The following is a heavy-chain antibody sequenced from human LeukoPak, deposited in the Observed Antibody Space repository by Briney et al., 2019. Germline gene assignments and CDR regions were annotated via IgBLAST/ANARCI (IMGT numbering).Heavy chain of an antibody. Sequence: SQTLSLTCTVSGDSISSGDYYWGWIRQPPGKGLEWIGSIYYSGGTYYNPSLKSRVTISVDTSKNQFSLKLSSVTAADTAVYYCARDRDDDPNSSWYRSGLNWFDPWGQGTLVTVSS. CDR2: IYYSGGT. V-gene: IGHV4-39*07. J-gene: IGHJ5*02. CDR1: GDSISSGDYY. CDR3: ARDRDDDPNSSWYRSGLNWFDP. D-gene: IGHD6-13*01.